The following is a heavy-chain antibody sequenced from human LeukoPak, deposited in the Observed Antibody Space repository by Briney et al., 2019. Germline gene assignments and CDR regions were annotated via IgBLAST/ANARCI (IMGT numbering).Heavy chain of an antibody. J-gene: IGHJ4*02. CDR2: ISSSSSTI. CDR3: AREDRVYSYGLYFDY. CDR1: GFTFSSYS. D-gene: IGHD5-18*01. V-gene: IGHV3-48*01. Sequence: GGSLRLSCAASGFTFSSYSMNWVRQAPGKGLEWVSYISSSSSTIYYADSVKGRFTISRDNAKNSLYLQMNSLRAEDTAVYYCAREDRVYSYGLYFDYWGQGTLVTVSS.